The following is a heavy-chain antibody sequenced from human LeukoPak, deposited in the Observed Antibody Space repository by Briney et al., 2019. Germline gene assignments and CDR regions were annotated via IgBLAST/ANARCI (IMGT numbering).Heavy chain of an antibody. D-gene: IGHD2-2*01. CDR2: ISYSGNT. J-gene: IGHJ4*02. V-gene: IGHV4-39*01. CDR1: GGSINSSSNQ. CDR3: ARIPIVIVPAYFDS. Sequence: SETLSLTCTVSGGSINSSSNQWGWIRQPPGKGPEWIGSISYSGNTYYKPSLKSRVTVSVDTSKKQFSLKLSSVTAADTAVYFCARIPIVIVPAYFDSWGQGTLVTVSS.